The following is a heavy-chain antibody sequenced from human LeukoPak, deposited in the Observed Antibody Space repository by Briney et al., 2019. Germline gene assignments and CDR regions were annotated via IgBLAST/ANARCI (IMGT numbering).Heavy chain of an antibody. Sequence: GGSLRLSCAASGFSLSDYWMNWVRQAPGKGLEWVANINLGGGASLYVDSVKGRFTISRDNAKNSLYLQMSSLKVEDTAVYHSAAWGLYNFWGQGTLVTVSS. V-gene: IGHV3-7*01. J-gene: IGHJ4*02. CDR2: INLGGGAS. CDR3: AAWGLYNF. CDR1: GFSLSDYW. D-gene: IGHD7-27*01.